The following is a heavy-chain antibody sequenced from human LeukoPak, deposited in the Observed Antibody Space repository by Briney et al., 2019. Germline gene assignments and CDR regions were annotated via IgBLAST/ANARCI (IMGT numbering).Heavy chain of an antibody. CDR2: INWNGGST. D-gene: IGHD3-22*01. Sequence: PGGSLRLSCAASGFTFDDYGMSWVRQAPGKGLEWVSGINWNGGSTGYADSVKGRFTISRDNAKNSLYLQMNSLRAEDTALYYCARDDNYYDSSGYPAGGYVWGKGTTVTVSS. CDR3: ARDDNYYDSSGYPAGGYV. CDR1: GFTFDDYG. J-gene: IGHJ6*04. V-gene: IGHV3-20*04.